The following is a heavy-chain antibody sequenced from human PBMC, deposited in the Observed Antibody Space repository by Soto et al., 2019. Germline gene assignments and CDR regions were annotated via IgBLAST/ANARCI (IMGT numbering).Heavy chain of an antibody. CDR1: GGTFSSYA. Sequence: GASVKVSCKASGGTFSSYAISWVRQAPGQGLEWMGGIIPIFGTANYAQKFQGRVTITADESTSTAYMELSSLRSEDTAVYYCARFGRSPYCGGDCYSLYGMDVWGQGTTVTVSS. CDR3: ARFGRSPYCGGDCYSLYGMDV. CDR2: IIPIFGTA. V-gene: IGHV1-69*13. D-gene: IGHD2-21*02. J-gene: IGHJ6*02.